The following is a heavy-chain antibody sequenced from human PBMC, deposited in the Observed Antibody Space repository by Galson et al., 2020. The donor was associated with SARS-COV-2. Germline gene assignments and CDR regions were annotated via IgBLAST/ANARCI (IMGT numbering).Heavy chain of an antibody. D-gene: IGHD3-10*01. V-gene: IGHV2-70*01. CDR2: IDWDDDK. CDR1: GFSLSTSGMC. CDR3: ARIPTLSNYYGSGSYQPLAGGYCYGMDV. Sequence: SGPTLVKPTQTLTLTCTFSGFSLSTSGMCVSWIRQPPGKALEWLALIDWDDDKYYSTSLKTRLTISKDTSKNQVVLTMTNMDPVDTATYYCARIPTLSNYYGSGSYQPLAGGYCYGMDVWGQGTTVTVSS. J-gene: IGHJ6*02.